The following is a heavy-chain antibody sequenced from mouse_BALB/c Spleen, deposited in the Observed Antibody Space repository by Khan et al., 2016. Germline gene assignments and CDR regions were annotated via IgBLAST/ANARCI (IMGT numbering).Heavy chain of an antibody. D-gene: IGHD2-1*01. CDR3: ERYGTGTWCAY. Sequence: QIQLVQSGPELKKPGETVKISCKASGYTFTNYGMTWVKQAPGKGLKWMGWINTNTGEPTYAEEFRSRFAFSLETSASTAFLQINNLKNEDTATYYCERYGTGTWCAYWGQGNMVTVSA. CDR2: INTNTGEP. V-gene: IGHV9-3*02. J-gene: IGHJ3*01. CDR1: GYTFTNYG.